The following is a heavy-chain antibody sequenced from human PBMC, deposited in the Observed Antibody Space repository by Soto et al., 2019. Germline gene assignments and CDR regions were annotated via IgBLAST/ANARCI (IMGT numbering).Heavy chain of an antibody. CDR3: ARDPRRDGYQNDY. J-gene: IGHJ4*02. Sequence: ASVKVSCKASGYTFTSYDINWVRQATGQGLEWMGWMYPNSGNTGYAQKFQGRATMTRNASISTAYMELSSLRSEDTAVYYCARDPRRDGYQNDYWGQGTLVTVSS. CDR2: MYPNSGNT. V-gene: IGHV1-8*01. CDR1: GYTFTSYD. D-gene: IGHD5-12*01.